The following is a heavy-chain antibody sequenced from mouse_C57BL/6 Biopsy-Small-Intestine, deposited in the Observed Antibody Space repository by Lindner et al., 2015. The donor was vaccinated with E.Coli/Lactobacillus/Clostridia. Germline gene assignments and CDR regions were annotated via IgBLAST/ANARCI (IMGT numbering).Heavy chain of an antibody. V-gene: IGHV1-84*02. CDR2: ISVNSGDT. CDR3: ARDVCTGDGCWHALGH. CDR1: GYSFTDYG. J-gene: IGHJ4*01. D-gene: IGHD2-3*01. Sequence: SVKVSCKASGYSFTDYGISWVRQAPGQGLEWLGWISVNSGDTIYVQNFQGRLTMTADTSTSTAYMELRSLRSDDTAVYYCARDVCTGDGCWHALGHWGQGTLVTVSS.